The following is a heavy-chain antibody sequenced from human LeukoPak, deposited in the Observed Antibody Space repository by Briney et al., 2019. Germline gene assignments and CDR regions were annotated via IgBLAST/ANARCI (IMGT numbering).Heavy chain of an antibody. J-gene: IGHJ4*02. Sequence: PGRSLRLSCAASGFTFTSYVISWVRQAPGKGLEWVSSISGSGGSTYYADSVKGRFAISRDNSKNTVYLQMNSLRGEDTAIYYCAKDPLDNYGFNNWGQGTLVTVSS. CDR1: GFTFTSYV. D-gene: IGHD5-18*01. CDR3: AKDPLDNYGFNN. V-gene: IGHV3-23*01. CDR2: ISGSGGST.